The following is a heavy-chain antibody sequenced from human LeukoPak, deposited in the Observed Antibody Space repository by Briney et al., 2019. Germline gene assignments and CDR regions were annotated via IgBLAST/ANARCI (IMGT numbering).Heavy chain of an antibody. D-gene: IGHD6-19*01. CDR2: INHSGST. J-gene: IGHJ5*02. CDR3: ARAGSYSSGWYSLNWFDP. Sequence: SETLSLTCTVSGGSISSSSYYWSWIRQPPGKGLEWIGEINHSGSTNYNPSLKSRVTISVDTSKNQFSLKLSSVTAADTAVYYCARAGSYSSGWYSLNWFDPWGQGTLVTVSS. V-gene: IGHV4-39*07. CDR1: GGSISSSSYY.